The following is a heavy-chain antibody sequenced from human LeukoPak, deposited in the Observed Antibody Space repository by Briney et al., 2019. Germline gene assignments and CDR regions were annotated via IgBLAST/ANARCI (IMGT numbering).Heavy chain of an antibody. CDR1: GFTFSSYG. V-gene: IGHV3-33*01. D-gene: IGHD2-15*01. CDR2: IWYDGSNK. CDR3: ARGYCSGGSCPGRNWFDP. J-gene: IGHJ5*02. Sequence: PGRSLRLSCAASGFTFSSYGMPWVRQAPGKGLEWVAVIWYDGSNKYYADSVKGRFTISRDNSKNTLYLQMNSLRAEDTAVYYCARGYCSGGSCPGRNWFDPWGQGTLVTVSS.